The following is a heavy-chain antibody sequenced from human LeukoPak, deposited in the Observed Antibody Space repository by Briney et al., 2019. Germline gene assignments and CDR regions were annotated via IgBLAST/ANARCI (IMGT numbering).Heavy chain of an antibody. CDR3: ARGYCSSTSCPRHHFDY. Sequence: GGFLRLSCAASGFTFSSYSMNWVRQAPGKGLEWVSYISTSSSTIYYADSAKGRFTISRDNAKNSLYLQMNSLRDEDTAVYYCARGYCSSTSCPRHHFDYWGQGTLVTVSS. CDR2: ISTSSSTI. V-gene: IGHV3-48*02. CDR1: GFTFSSYS. D-gene: IGHD2-2*01. J-gene: IGHJ4*02.